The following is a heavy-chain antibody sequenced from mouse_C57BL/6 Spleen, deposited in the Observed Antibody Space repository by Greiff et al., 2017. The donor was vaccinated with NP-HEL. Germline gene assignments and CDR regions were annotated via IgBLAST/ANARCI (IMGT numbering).Heavy chain of an antibody. Sequence: PLQQSGAELVRPGASVTLSCKASGYTFTDYEMHWVKQTPVHGLEWIGAIDPETGGTAYNQKFKGKAILTADKSSSTAYMELRSLTSEDSAVYYCTREGTVVAGADYWGQGTTLTVSS. J-gene: IGHJ2*01. D-gene: IGHD1-1*01. CDR3: TREGTVVAGADY. CDR2: IDPETGGT. CDR1: GYTFTDYE. V-gene: IGHV1-15*01.